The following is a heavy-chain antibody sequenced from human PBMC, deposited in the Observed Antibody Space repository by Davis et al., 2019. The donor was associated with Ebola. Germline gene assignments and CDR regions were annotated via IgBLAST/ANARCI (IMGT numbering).Heavy chain of an antibody. J-gene: IGHJ2*01. Sequence: GESLKISCAASGFTFSSYNINWIRQAPGKGLEWVSSISGSSTSIYYADSVKGRFTVSRDNAKNSLYLQMNSLRAEDTAVYYCVRDPALVVTGGGWFFGLWGRGTLVTVSS. CDR2: ISGSSTSI. CDR3: VRDPALVVTGGGWFFGL. CDR1: GFTFSSYN. D-gene: IGHD2-21*02. V-gene: IGHV3-21*01.